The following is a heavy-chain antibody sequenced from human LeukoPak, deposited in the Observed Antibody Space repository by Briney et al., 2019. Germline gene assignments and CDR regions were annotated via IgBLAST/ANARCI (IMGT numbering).Heavy chain of an antibody. CDR3: ARDAGDIAAPQNDSDY. D-gene: IGHD6-6*01. V-gene: IGHV1-69*01. CDR2: IIPIFGTA. CDR1: GGTFSSYA. J-gene: IGHJ4*02. Sequence: GSSVKVSCKASGGTFSSYAISWVRQAPGQGLEWMGGIIPIFGTANYAQKFQGRVTITADESTSTAYMELSSLRSEDTAVYYCARDAGDIAAPQNDSDYWGQGTLVTVSS.